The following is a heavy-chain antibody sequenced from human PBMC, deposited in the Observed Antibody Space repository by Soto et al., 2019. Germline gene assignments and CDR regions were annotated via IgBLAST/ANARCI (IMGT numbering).Heavy chain of an antibody. CDR3: ARPRENSSGYYPGYFDY. Sequence: SVKVSCKASGGTFSSYAISWVRQAPGQGLEWMGGIIPIFGTANYAQKFQGRVTITADESTSTAYMELSSLRSEDTAVYYCARPRENSSGYYPGYFDYWGQGTLVTVSS. J-gene: IGHJ4*02. CDR2: IIPIFGTA. CDR1: GGTFSSYA. D-gene: IGHD3-22*01. V-gene: IGHV1-69*13.